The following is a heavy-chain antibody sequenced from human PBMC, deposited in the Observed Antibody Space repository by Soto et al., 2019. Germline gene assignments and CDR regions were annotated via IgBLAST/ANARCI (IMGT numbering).Heavy chain of an antibody. D-gene: IGHD1-26*01. J-gene: IGHJ3*02. CDR2: INSDGSST. V-gene: IGHV3-74*01. Sequence: EVQLVESGGGLVQPGGSLRLSCAASGFTFSSYWMHWVRQAPGKGLVWVSRINSDGSSTSYTDSVKGRFTIHRDNAKNTQYLQNNSLRVEDTAVYYCARRGAFPAAFEIWGQETMVTVSS. CDR1: GFTFSSYW. CDR3: ARRGAFPAAFEI.